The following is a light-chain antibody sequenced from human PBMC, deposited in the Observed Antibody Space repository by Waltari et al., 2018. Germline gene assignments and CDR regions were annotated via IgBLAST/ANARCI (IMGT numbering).Light chain of an antibody. J-gene: IGLJ2*01. CDR1: SSDVGGYNY. CDR2: DVS. Sequence: QSALTQPASVSGSPGQSITISCTGTSSDVGGYNYVSWYQHQPGKAPKLMIYDVSNRPSGVSNRFSGSKSGNTASLTISGLQAEDEADYYCSSYISSSTLELFGGGTSLTVL. V-gene: IGLV2-14*03. CDR3: SSYISSSTLEL.